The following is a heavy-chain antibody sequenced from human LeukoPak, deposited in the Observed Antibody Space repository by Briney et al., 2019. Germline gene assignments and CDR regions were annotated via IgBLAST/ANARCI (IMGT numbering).Heavy chain of an antibody. J-gene: IGHJ4*02. D-gene: IGHD1-26*01. Sequence: GGSLRLSCTTSGFTFRNYAMGWVRQAPGKGQEWVGFIGSTTYGGTTQSAAAVKGRFTISRDDSRSIAYLQMNSLKTEDTAFYYCTRVRVGPTYYFDYWGRGTLVTVSS. CDR3: TRVRVGPTYYFDY. CDR1: GFTFRNYA. V-gene: IGHV3-49*04. CDR2: IGSTTYGGTT.